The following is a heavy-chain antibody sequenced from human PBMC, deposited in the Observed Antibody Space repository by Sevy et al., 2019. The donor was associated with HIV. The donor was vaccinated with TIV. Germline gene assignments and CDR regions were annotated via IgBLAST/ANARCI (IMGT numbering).Heavy chain of an antibody. Sequence: GGSLRLSCAVSGFTLRSYVMSWVRQAPGKGLEWVSGISGSGGSTYYADSVKGRFTISRDNSKNTLYLQMNSLRAEDTAVYYCASPGTGGTYYYYYYGMDVWGQGTTVTVSS. CDR1: GFTLRSYV. CDR2: ISGSGGST. J-gene: IGHJ6*02. D-gene: IGHD2-15*01. CDR3: ASPGTGGTYYYYYYGMDV. V-gene: IGHV3-23*01.